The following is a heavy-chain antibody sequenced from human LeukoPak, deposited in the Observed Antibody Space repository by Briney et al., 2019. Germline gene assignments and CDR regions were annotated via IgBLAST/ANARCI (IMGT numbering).Heavy chain of an antibody. CDR1: GGSISSGDYY. Sequence: PSQTLSLTCTVSGGSISSGDYYWSWIRQPPGKGLEWIGHIYYSGSTDYNPSLKSRVTISVDTSKNQFSLKLSSVTAADTAVYYCARKSLLSGAFDIWGQGTMVTVSS. CDR2: IYYSGST. D-gene: IGHD2-8*01. V-gene: IGHV4-30-4*01. J-gene: IGHJ3*02. CDR3: ARKSLLSGAFDI.